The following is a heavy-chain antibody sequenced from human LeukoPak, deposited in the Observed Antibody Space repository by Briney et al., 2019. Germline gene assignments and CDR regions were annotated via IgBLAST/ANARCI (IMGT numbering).Heavy chain of an antibody. CDR2: ITSRSSYI. J-gene: IGHJ6*03. D-gene: IGHD3-10*01. CDR1: EFTFSSYT. V-gene: IGHV3-21*01. Sequence: PGGSLRLSCAASEFTFSSYTMNWVRQAPGKGLEWVSSITSRSSYIYYVDSVKGRFTISRDNAKNSLYLQMNSLRAEDAGVYYCASNYFGSGSMKGDFYYMDVWGKGTTVTISS. CDR3: ASNYFGSGSMKGDFYYMDV.